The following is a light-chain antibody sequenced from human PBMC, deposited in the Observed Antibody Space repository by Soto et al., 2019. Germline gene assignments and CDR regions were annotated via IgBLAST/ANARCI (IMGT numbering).Light chain of an antibody. Sequence: EIVLTQSPGTLSLSPGERATLSCRASESVTSSSLAWYQQKLGQAPRLLMYGVSIRATGIPDRFRGSGSGTDFTLTISRLEPEEFAVYYCQQYLRSPSTFCQGTKLAIK. V-gene: IGKV3-20*01. CDR1: ESVTSSS. CDR2: GVS. CDR3: QQYLRSPST. J-gene: IGKJ2*01.